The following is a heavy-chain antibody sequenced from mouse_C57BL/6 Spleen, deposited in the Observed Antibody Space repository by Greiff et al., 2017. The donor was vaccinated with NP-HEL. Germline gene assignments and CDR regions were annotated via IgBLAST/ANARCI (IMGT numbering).Heavy chain of an antibody. J-gene: IGHJ1*03. CDR2: ISYDGSN. V-gene: IGHV3-6*01. Sequence: VQLQQSGPGLVKPSQSLSLTCSVTGYSITSGYYWNWIRQFPGNKLEWMGYISYDGSNNYNPSLKNRISITRDTSKNQFFLKLNSVTTEDTATYYCAREGGLWSGDVWGTGTTVTVSS. CDR3: AREGGLWSGDV. CDR1: GYSITSGYY. D-gene: IGHD1-1*02.